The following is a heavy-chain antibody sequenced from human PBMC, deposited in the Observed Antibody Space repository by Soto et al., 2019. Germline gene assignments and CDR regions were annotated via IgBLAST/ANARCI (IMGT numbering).Heavy chain of an antibody. J-gene: IGHJ4*02. CDR1: GASISNKNW. CDR2: IYHRGAT. V-gene: IGHV4-4*02. D-gene: IGHD3-16*01. CDR3: AKRGGYYFDY. Sequence: QVQLQESGPGLVKPSGTLSLTCGVSGASISNKNWWSWVRQPPGKGLEWIGEIYHRGATNYNPSLKSRVTISVDQSKNQFCLKLNSVTAADTAVYYCAKRGGYYFDYWGPGTLVTVSS.